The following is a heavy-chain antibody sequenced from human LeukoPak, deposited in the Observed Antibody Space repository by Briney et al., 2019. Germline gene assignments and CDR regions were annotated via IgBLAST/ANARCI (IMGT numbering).Heavy chain of an antibody. CDR2: IHFSGRT. J-gene: IGHJ4*02. V-gene: IGHV4-59*11. D-gene: IGHD1-26*01. CDR1: GGSISNHY. CDR3: ARVLDSGYSDY. Sequence: PSETLSLTCTVSGGSISNHYWSWIRQPPGKELEWIGYIHFSGRTQYNPSLKSRLSISVDTSKNYLALKLSSVTAADTAIYYCARVLDSGYSDYWGQGTLVTVSS.